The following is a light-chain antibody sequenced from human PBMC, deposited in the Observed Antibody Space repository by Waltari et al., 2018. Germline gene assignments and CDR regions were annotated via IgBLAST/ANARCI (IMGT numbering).Light chain of an antibody. V-gene: IGKV3-11*01. J-gene: IGKJ2*01. CDR2: DAS. CDR1: QSVSSY. CDR3: QQRSNWPPYMYT. Sequence: DIVLTQSQATLSLPPGERATPSCRASQSVSSYLAWYQQKPGQAPRLLIYDASNRATGIPARFSGSGSGTDFTLTISSLEPEDFAVYYCQQRSNWPPYMYTFGQGTKLEIK.